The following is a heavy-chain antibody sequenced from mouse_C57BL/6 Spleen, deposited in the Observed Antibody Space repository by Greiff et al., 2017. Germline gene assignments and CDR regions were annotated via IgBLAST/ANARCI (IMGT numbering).Heavy chain of an antibody. J-gene: IGHJ4*01. D-gene: IGHD2-5*01. CDR1: GYTFTDYY. V-gene: IGHV1-26*01. CDR2: INPNNGGT. CDR3: ARSGAYYSNYVYAMDY. Sequence: EVQLQQSGPELVKPGASVKISCKASGYTFTDYYMNWVKQSHGKSLEWIGDINPNNGGTSYNQKFKGKATLTVDKSSSTAYMELRSLTSEDSAVYYCARSGAYYSNYVYAMDYWGQGTSVTVSS.